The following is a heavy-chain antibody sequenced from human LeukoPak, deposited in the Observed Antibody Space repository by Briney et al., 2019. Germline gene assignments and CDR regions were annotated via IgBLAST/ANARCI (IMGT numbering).Heavy chain of an antibody. Sequence: TSETLSLTCTVSGGSISSSSYYWGWIRQPPGKGLEWIGSIYYSGSTYYNPSLKSRVTISVDTSKNQFSLKLSSVTAADTAVYYCARPAAPTPLSPYYYYMDVRGKGTTVTVSS. CDR1: GGSISSSSYY. V-gene: IGHV4-39*01. J-gene: IGHJ6*03. CDR3: ARPAAPTPLSPYYYYMDV. CDR2: IYYSGST. D-gene: IGHD6-13*01.